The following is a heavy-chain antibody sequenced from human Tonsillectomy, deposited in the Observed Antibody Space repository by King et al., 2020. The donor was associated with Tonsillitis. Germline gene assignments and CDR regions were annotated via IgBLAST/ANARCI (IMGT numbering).Heavy chain of an antibody. Sequence: VQLVESGGGVVQPGGSLRLSCAASGFTFSSYGMHWVRQAPGKGLEWVAFIRYDGSNKYYADSVKGRFTISRDNSKNTLYLQMNSLRAEDTAVYYCAKVLSYDFWSGYLSYWGQGTLVTVSS. D-gene: IGHD3-3*01. J-gene: IGHJ4*02. CDR2: IRYDGSNK. CDR1: GFTFSSYG. CDR3: AKVLSYDFWSGYLSY. V-gene: IGHV3-30*02.